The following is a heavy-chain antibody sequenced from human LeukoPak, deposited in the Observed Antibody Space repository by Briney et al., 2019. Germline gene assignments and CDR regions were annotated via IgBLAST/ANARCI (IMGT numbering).Heavy chain of an antibody. CDR3: ARHPGDYDHYYYMDV. V-gene: IGHV3-20*04. J-gene: IGHJ6*03. CDR2: INWNGGST. CDR1: GFTFDDYG. Sequence: GGSLRLSCAASGFTFDDYGMSWVRQAPGKGLEWVSGINWNGGSTGYADSVKGRSTISRDNAKNSLYLQMNSLRAEDTALYYCARHPGDYDHYYYMDVWGKGTTVTVSS. D-gene: IGHD4-17*01.